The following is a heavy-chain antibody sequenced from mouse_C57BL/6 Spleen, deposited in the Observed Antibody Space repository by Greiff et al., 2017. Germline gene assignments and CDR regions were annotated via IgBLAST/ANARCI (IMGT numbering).Heavy chain of an antibody. CDR2: ISYDGSN. CDR3: ARGGIYFDY. V-gene: IGHV3-6*01. J-gene: IGHJ2*01. Sequence: EVKLVESGPGLVKPSQSLSLTCSVTGYSITSGYYWNWIRQFPGNKLEWMGYISYDGSNNSNPSLINRISITSDTSKNQFFLKLNSVTTEDTATYYCARGGIYFDYWGQGTTLTVSS. CDR1: GYSITSGYY.